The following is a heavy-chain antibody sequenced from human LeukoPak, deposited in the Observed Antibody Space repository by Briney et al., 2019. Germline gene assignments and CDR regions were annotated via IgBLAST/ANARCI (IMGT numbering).Heavy chain of an antibody. V-gene: IGHV3-9*01. J-gene: IGHJ4*02. CDR3: LTSSFDR. CDR1: SSGGYY. CDR2: ISSNSTTI. Sequence: SSGGYYWSWIRQPPGKGPEWVSTISSNSTTIAYADSVKGRFTVSRDNTKNSLYLQMGSLRVEDTALYYCLTSSFDRWGQGTLVTVSS.